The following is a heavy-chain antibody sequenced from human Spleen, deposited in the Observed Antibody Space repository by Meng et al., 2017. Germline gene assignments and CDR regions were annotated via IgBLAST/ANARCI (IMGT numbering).Heavy chain of an antibody. D-gene: IGHD6-13*01. J-gene: IGHJ5*02. CDR3: ARATVGTGWFDP. V-gene: IGHV4-34*01. CDR2: INHRGRT. Sequence: QVQLQQWGAGLFKPSETLSLTCGVYGGSFSGYSWNWIRQPPGKGLEWIGEINHRGRTNYNPSLKSRVTISVDTSKNQFSLKLSSMTAADTALYYCARATVGTGWFDPWGQGTLVTVSS. CDR1: GGSFSGYS.